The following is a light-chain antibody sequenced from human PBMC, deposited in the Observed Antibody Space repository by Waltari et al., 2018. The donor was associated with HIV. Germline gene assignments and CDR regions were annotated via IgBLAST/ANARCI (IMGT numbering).Light chain of an antibody. CDR2: WAT. CDR3: QQYYDAPYT. V-gene: IGKV4-1*01. CDR1: QSILSTAGNRHY. J-gene: IGKJ2*01. Sequence: IVMTQSPDSLGVSLGERATINCNYSQSILSTAGNRHYLAWYQQRPGQAPNLLIYWATTRESGVPDRISGSGSGTDFTLTINSLQAEDVAVYYCQQYYDAPYTFGQGTKVDI.